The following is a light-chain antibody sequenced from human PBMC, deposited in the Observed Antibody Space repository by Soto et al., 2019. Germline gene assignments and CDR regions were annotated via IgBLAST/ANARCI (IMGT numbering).Light chain of an antibody. J-gene: IGKJ1*01. Sequence: EIVLTQSPGTLSLSPGERATIYCRANQSVSSSYLAWYQQKPGQAPRLLIYGASSRATGIPDRFSGSGSGTDFTLTISRLEPEDFAVYYCQQYGSSPPTFGQGTKVDIK. CDR3: QQYGSSPPT. CDR2: GAS. CDR1: QSVSSSY. V-gene: IGKV3-20*01.